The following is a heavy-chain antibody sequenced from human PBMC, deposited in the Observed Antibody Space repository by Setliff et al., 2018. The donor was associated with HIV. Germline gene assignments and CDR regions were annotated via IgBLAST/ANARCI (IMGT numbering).Heavy chain of an antibody. CDR3: ATKVYCTNGVCLDAFDL. CDR2: INPNSGGT. V-gene: IGHV1-2*06. Sequence: GASVKVSCKASGYTFTDYYMHWVRQAPGQGLEWMGRINPNSGGTNHAQKVQGRVTMTRDTSSSTAYMELSRLRSDDTAVYYCATKVYCTNGVCLDAFDLWGQGTMVTVSS. D-gene: IGHD2-8*01. CDR1: GYTFTDYY. J-gene: IGHJ3*01.